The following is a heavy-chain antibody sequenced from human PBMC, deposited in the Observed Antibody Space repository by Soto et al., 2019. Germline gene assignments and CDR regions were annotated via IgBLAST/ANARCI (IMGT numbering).Heavy chain of an antibody. CDR3: ARTRAHCSSTSCSQSYYYYYYGMDV. CDR2: IYPGDSDT. Sequence: VESLKISCKGSGYSFTSYWIGWVRQMPGKGLEWMGIIYPGDSDTRYSPSFQGQVTISADKSISTAYLQWSSLKASDTAMYYCARTRAHCSSTSCSQSYYYYYYGMDVWGQGTTVTVSS. D-gene: IGHD2-2*01. CDR1: GYSFTSYW. V-gene: IGHV5-51*01. J-gene: IGHJ6*02.